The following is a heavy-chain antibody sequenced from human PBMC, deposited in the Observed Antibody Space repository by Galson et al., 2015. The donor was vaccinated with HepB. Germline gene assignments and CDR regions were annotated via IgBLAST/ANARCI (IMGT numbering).Heavy chain of an antibody. CDR1: GSTFSDHS. CDR3: ARATLRWFDP. Sequence: LRLSCAATGSTFSDHSMTWIRQAPGKGPEWLSYISGSATTTLYADSVRGRFTISRDNAKNSLYLQMNSLRAEDTAVYYCARATLRWFDPWGQGTLVTVSS. J-gene: IGHJ5*02. D-gene: IGHD3-16*01. CDR2: ISGSATTT. V-gene: IGHV3-11*01.